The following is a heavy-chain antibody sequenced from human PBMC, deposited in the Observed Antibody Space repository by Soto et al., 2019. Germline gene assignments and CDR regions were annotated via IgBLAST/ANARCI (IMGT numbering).Heavy chain of an antibody. D-gene: IGHD6-25*01. V-gene: IGHV4-4*07. CDR3: ASEGSSGFGMDV. Sequence: QVQLQQSGPGLVKPSETQSLTCTVSGGSIRSYYWSWIRQPAGKALEWIGRIYTSGTTNYNPSLKSRVTILLDTSKNQFSLDLSSVTDADTAVYYFASEGSSGFGMDVWGQGTTVTVSS. CDR1: GGSIRSYY. CDR2: IYTSGTT. J-gene: IGHJ6*02.